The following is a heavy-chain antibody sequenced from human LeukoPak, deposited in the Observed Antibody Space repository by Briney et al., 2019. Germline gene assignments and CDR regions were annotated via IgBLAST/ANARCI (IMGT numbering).Heavy chain of an antibody. Sequence: ASVKLSCKASGYTFTSCGISWVRQAPGQGLELMGWISTYNGNTNYAQKFQVRVTMTTDTSTSTAYMELRSLRSDDTAVYYCAREYIAAKYTWFDPWGQGTLVPVSS. D-gene: IGHD6-13*01. CDR3: AREYIAAKYTWFDP. J-gene: IGHJ5*02. CDR2: ISTYNGNT. CDR1: GYTFTSCG. V-gene: IGHV1-18*01.